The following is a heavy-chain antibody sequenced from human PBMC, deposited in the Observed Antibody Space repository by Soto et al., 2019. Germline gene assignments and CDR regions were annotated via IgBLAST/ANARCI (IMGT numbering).Heavy chain of an antibody. J-gene: IGHJ6*02. V-gene: IGHV1-8*01. Sequence: QEQLEQSGAEVKKPGASVKVSCKASGYTFTKYDFNWVRQATGQGPEWMGWVNPISGNTETAQNFQGRVSLTMNTSTNTAVMELRSLRSGDTAIYYRATSRINMIRGVFYYGLDVWGRGTTVTVSS. CDR1: GYTFTKYD. CDR2: VNPISGNT. D-gene: IGHD3-10*01. CDR3: ATSRINMIRGVFYYGLDV.